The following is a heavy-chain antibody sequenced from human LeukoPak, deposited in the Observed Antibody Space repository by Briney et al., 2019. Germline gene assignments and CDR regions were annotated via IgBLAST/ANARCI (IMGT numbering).Heavy chain of an antibody. CDR2: IYPGDSDT. J-gene: IGHJ6*03. CDR1: GYSFTSYW. D-gene: IGHD1-26*01. CDR3: ARHSGSYLGDYYYYMDV. Sequence: GESLKISCKGSGYSFTSYWIGWVRQMPGKGLEWMRIIYPGDSDTRYSPSFQGQVTISADKSISTAYLQWSSLKASDTAMYYCARHSGSYLGDYYYYMDVWGKGTTVTVSS. V-gene: IGHV5-51*01.